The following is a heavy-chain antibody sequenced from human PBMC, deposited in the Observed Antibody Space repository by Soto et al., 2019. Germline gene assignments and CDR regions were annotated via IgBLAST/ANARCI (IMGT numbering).Heavy chain of an antibody. CDR2: ISDSGHAT. J-gene: IGHJ4*02. V-gene: IGHV3-23*01. CDR3: AKRSPTTGSQEWFFEY. CDR1: GFTFISYA. D-gene: IGHD3-3*01. Sequence: LRLSCAASGFTFISYAMSWVRQTPRKGLEWVSSISDSGHATYYVDSVKGRFTISRDNSKNTLSLQMNSLRAEDSAVYYCAKRSPTTGSQEWFFEYWGQGTLVNVSS.